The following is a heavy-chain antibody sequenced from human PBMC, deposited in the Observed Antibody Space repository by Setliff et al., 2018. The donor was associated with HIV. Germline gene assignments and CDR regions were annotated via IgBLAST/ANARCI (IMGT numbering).Heavy chain of an antibody. CDR1: GFTFSDYY. D-gene: IGHD5-12*01. Sequence: GGSLRLSCAASGFTFSDYYMSWIRQAPGKGLEWISYISRGGRTKYYADSVKGRFTISRDNAKNSLYLQMNSLRAEDTTIYCCARVPVMATITYWYFDLWGRGTLVTVSS. J-gene: IGHJ2*01. CDR3: ARVPVMATITYWYFDL. CDR2: ISRGGRTK. V-gene: IGHV3-11*04.